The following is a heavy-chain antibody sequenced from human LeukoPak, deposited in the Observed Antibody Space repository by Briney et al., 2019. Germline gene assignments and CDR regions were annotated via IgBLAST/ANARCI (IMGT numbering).Heavy chain of an antibody. CDR3: ARGPIIDIVVIPAAADYYHMDV. D-gene: IGHD2-2*01. CDR2: ISAYNGNT. CDR1: GYTFTSYG. J-gene: IGHJ6*03. Sequence: ASVKVSCKTSGYTFTSYGISWVRQAPGQGLEWMGWISAYNGNTNYAQKLQGRVTMTTDTSTSTAYMELRSLRSDDTAVYYCARGPIIDIVVIPAAADYYHMDVWGKGTTVTVSS. V-gene: IGHV1-18*01.